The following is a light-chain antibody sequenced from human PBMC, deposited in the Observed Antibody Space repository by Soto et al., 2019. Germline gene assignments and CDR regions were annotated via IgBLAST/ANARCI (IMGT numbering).Light chain of an antibody. CDR1: QSISNY. CDR3: QQYGSSPT. J-gene: IGKJ5*01. Sequence: EIVLTQSPATLSLSPGERATLSCRASQSISNYLGWYQQKPGQPPRLLIYDASNRATGLPARFSGSGSGTDFTLTISSLEPEDFAVYYCQQYGSSPTFGQGTRLEIK. V-gene: IGKV3-11*01. CDR2: DAS.